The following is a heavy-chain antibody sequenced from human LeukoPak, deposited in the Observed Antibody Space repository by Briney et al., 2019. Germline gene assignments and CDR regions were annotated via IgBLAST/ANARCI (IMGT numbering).Heavy chain of an antibody. J-gene: IGHJ4*02. CDR1: GSSFTSIG. Sequence: ASVKVSFTTAGSSFTSIGISWVRQAPGQGLEWMGWISVYNGDTNFAQKFQGRVTMTTDTSTSTVYMELGNLRSDDTVVYYCARSVPRDYWGQGTLVTVSS. CDR2: ISVYNGDT. CDR3: ARSVPRDY. V-gene: IGHV1-18*01.